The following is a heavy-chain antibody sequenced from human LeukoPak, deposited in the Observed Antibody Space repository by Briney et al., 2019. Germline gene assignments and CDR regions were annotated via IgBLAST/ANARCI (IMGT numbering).Heavy chain of an antibody. Sequence: SETLSLTCTISGGSISSSYWSWIRQPPGKGLEWIGYIYYTGSTTYNPSLKSRVTISVDTSKNQFSLKLRSVTAADTAVYYCARDYGDIPPDWYYDLWGRGTLVTVSS. CDR3: ARDYGDIPPDWYYDL. J-gene: IGHJ2*01. V-gene: IGHV4-59*01. CDR2: IYYTGST. D-gene: IGHD4-17*01. CDR1: GGSISSSY.